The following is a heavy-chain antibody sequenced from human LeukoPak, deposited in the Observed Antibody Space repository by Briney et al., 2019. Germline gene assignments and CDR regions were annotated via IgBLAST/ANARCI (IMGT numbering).Heavy chain of an antibody. Sequence: PGRSLRLSCAASGFTFSSYAMHWVRQAPGKGLEWVAVISYDGSNKHYADSVKGRFTISRDNSKNTLYLQMNSLRAEDTAVYYCARVQAVAGTRYYYYYYGMDVWGQGTTVTVSS. V-gene: IGHV3-30*04. CDR2: ISYDGSNK. D-gene: IGHD6-19*01. CDR3: ARVQAVAGTRYYYYYYGMDV. J-gene: IGHJ6*02. CDR1: GFTFSSYA.